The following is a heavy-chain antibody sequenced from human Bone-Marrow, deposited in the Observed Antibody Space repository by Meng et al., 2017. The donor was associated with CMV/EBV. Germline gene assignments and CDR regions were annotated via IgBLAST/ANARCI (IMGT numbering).Heavy chain of an antibody. CDR2: ISSSSSYI. D-gene: IGHD2-2*01. V-gene: IGHV3-21*01. Sequence: GESLKISCAASGFTFSSYSMNWVRQAPGKGLEWVSSISSSSSYIYYADSVKGRFTISRDNAKNSLYLQMNSLRAEDTAVYYCARVCSSTSCHYYYYGMDVWGQGTTVTVSS. J-gene: IGHJ6*02. CDR3: ARVCSSTSCHYYYYGMDV. CDR1: GFTFSSYS.